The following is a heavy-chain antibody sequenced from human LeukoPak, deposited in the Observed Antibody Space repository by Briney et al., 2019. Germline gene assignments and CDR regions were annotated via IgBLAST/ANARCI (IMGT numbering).Heavy chain of an antibody. CDR3: ARSEGYYYGSGSFFDY. CDR2: INPNSGGT. J-gene: IGHJ4*02. Sequence: ASVKVSCKASGYTFTGYYMNWVRQAPGQGLEWMGWINPNSGGTNYAQKFQGRVTMTRDTSISTAYMEMSRLRSDDTAVYYCARSEGYYYGSGSFFDYWGQGTLVTVSS. V-gene: IGHV1-2*02. D-gene: IGHD3-10*01. CDR1: GYTFTGYY.